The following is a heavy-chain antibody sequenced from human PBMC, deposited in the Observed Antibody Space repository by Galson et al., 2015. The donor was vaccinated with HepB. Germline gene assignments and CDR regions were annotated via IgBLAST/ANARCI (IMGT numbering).Heavy chain of an antibody. Sequence: SLRLSCAASGFTFSSYWMSWVRQAPRKGLEWVANIKQDGSEKYYVDSVKGRFTISRDNSKNTLYLQMNSLTAEDTAVYYCARAHSRTTIDYWGQGTLVTVSS. J-gene: IGHJ4*02. CDR1: GFTFSSYW. CDR2: IKQDGSEK. CDR3: ARAHSRTTIDY. V-gene: IGHV3-7*01. D-gene: IGHD1-14*01.